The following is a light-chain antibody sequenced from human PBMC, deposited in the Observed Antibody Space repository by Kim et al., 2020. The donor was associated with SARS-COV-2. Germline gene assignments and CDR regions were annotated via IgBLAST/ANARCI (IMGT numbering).Light chain of an antibody. CDR3: QQRSGWPPVIT. J-gene: IGKJ3*01. Sequence: PGERATLSCRASLSVSSYLAWYQQKPGQAPRLLIYDTSNRATGIPARFSGSGSGTDFTLTISSLEPEDFAVYYCQQRSGWPPVITFGPGTKVDIK. CDR2: DTS. CDR1: LSVSSY. V-gene: IGKV3-11*01.